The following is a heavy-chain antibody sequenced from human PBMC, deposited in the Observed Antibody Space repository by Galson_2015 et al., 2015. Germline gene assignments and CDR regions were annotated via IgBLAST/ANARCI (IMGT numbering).Heavy chain of an antibody. CDR1: GFTFSSYA. Sequence: SLRLSCAASGFTFSSYAMHWVRQAPGKGLEWVAVISYDGSNKYYADSVKGRFTISRDNSKNTLYLQMNSLRAEDTAVYYCARYTYWGQGTLVTVSS. J-gene: IGHJ4*02. V-gene: IGHV3-30*01. CDR3: ARYTY. D-gene: IGHD3-16*01. CDR2: ISYDGSNK.